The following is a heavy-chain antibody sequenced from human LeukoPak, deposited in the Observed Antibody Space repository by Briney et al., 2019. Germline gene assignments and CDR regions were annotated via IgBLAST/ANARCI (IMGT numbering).Heavy chain of an antibody. CDR1: GYTFTSYG. CDR2: ISAYNGNT. Sequence: GASVKVSCKASGYTFTSYGISWVRQAPGQGLEWMGWISAYNGNTNYAQKLQGRVTMTTDTSTSTAYMELRSLRSDDTAVYYCATVRANDYVWGSYRYRWFDPWGQGTLVTVSS. CDR3: ATVRANDYVWGSYRYRWFDP. V-gene: IGHV1-18*01. J-gene: IGHJ5*02. D-gene: IGHD3-16*02.